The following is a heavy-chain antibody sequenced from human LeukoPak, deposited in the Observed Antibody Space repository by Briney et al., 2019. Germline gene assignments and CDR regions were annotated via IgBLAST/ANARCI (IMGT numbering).Heavy chain of an antibody. J-gene: IGHJ4*02. D-gene: IGHD3-10*01. CDR1: GDSVSSNSGA. CDR3: AREEAGTYGFQY. V-gene: IGHV6-1*01. CDR2: AYYRSQWYN. Sequence: SQTLSLTCAIFGDSVSSNSGAWNWIRQSPSGGLEWLGRAYYRSQWYNDYAFSVKGRIAINADTSENHFSLQLNSVTPEDAAVYYCAREEAGTYGFQYWGQGTLVTVSS.